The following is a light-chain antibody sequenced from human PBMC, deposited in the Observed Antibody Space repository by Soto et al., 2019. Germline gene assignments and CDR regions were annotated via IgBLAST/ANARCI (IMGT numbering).Light chain of an antibody. CDR1: QSLNNW. CDR3: QQYNSYSWT. J-gene: IGKJ1*01. Sequence: DIQLTQFPSTLSASVGDRVTITCRANQSLNNWLAWYQQKPGKAPKLLIYKASNLASGVPSRFSGSGSGTEFTLTISSLQPDDLATYYCQQYNSYSWTFGQGTRVEIK. CDR2: KAS. V-gene: IGKV1-5*03.